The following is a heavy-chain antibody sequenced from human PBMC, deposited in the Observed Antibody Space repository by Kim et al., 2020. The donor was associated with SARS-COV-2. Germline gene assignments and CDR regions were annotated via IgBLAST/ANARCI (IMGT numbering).Heavy chain of an antibody. CDR3: AKNRGSGSYPTVNYYSMDV. CDR1: GFPFGDYA. CDR2: ITWTGVRI. Sequence: GGSLRLSCAASGFPFGDYAMHWVRQTPGKGLEWDSSITWTGVRIIFVDSVKGRFTIHRDKAKSSLYRQMNSLRIEDTALYYCAKNRGSGSYPTVNYYSMDVWGKGTTVTVSS. J-gene: IGHJ6*03. V-gene: IGHV3-9*01. D-gene: IGHD3-10*01.